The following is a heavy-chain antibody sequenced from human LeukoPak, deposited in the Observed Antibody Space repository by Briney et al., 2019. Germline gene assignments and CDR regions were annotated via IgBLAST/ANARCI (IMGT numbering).Heavy chain of an antibody. CDR3: ARSDPGGDAFDI. D-gene: IGHD3-10*01. J-gene: IGHJ3*02. V-gene: IGHV1-18*01. Sequence: ASVKVSCKASGYTFTSYGISWVRQAPGQGLEWMGWISAYNGNTNYAQKLQGRVTMTTDTSTSTAYVELRSLRSDDTAVYYCARSDPGGDAFDIWGQGTMVTVSS. CDR1: GYTFTSYG. CDR2: ISAYNGNT.